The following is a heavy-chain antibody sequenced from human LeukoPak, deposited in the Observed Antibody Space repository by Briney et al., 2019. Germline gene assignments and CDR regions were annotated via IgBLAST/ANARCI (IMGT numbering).Heavy chain of an antibody. CDR2: IGTDGSGT. CDR3: ARDKYGGNSNAFDI. Sequence: GGSLRLSCAASGFTFSSYWMHWVRHVPGKGMVWVARIGTDGSGTTYADYVQGRFTISRDNAKNTLFLQMNSLRAEDTAVYYCARDKYGGNSNAFDIWGQGTLVTVSS. CDR1: GFTFSSYW. J-gene: IGHJ3*02. V-gene: IGHV3-74*01. D-gene: IGHD4-23*01.